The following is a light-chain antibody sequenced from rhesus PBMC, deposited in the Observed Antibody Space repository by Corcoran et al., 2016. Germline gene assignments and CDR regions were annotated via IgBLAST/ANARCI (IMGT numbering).Light chain of an antibody. J-gene: IGKJ3*01. V-gene: IGKV1-74*01. CDR3: QHSYGTPFT. CDR2: KAS. CDR1: ENVTNY. Sequence: DIQMTQSPSSLSASVGDRVTITCRASENVTNYLNGYKKKQGKAPKLLIYKASTLQRGVPSRFGGSGSGTDFTLTISSLQPEDCATYYCQHSYGTPFTFGPGTKLDIK.